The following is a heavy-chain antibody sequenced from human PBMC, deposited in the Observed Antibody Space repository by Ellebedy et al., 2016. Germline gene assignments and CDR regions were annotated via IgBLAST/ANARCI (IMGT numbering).Heavy chain of an antibody. CDR2: IYYRGST. CDR1: GGSISSGDYY. J-gene: IGHJ6*02. Sequence: SETLSLTCTVSGGSISSGDYYWSWIRQPPGKGLEWIGYIYYRGSTHYNPSLKSRVTTSIDTSQNQFSLRLTSVTAAGTAVYYCARVPKGDRSARPDPYYYYYGMDVWGQGTTVTVSS. CDR3: ARVPKGDRSARPDPYYYYYGMDV. D-gene: IGHD6-6*01. V-gene: IGHV4-30-4*01.